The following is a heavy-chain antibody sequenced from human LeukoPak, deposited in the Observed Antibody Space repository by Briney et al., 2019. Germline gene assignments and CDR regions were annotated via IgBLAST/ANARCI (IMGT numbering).Heavy chain of an antibody. CDR1: GFTVSTNY. V-gene: IGHV3-53*01. D-gene: IGHD2-15*01. Sequence: QPGGSLRLSCVASGFTVSTNYMSWVRQAPGKGLEWVSVIYSGGSTYYADSVKGRFTISRDNSKNTLYLQMNSLRAEDTAVYYCAKDRPVGYWGQGTLVTVSS. CDR3: AKDRPVGY. J-gene: IGHJ4*02. CDR2: IYSGGST.